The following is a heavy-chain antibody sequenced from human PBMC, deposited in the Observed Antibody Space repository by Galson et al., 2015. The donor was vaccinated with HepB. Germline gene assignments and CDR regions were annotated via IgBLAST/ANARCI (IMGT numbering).Heavy chain of an antibody. CDR3: ALGYYCSGSYYIYYYGKDV. V-gene: IGHV3-66*02. Sequence: SLRLSCPDSGFTVSSNYMSWVRQAPGKGLEWVSVIYSGGSTYYADSVKGRFTISRDNSKNTLYLQMNSLRAEDTAVYYCALGYYCSGSYYIYYYGKDVWGQGTTVTVSS. J-gene: IGHJ6*02. D-gene: IGHD3-10*01. CDR1: GFTVSSNY. CDR2: IYSGGST.